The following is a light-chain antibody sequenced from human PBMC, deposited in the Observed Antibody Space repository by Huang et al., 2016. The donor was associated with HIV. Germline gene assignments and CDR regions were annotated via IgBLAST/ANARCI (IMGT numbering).Light chain of an antibody. CDR3: QQYNNWPPYT. J-gene: IGKJ2*01. CDR1: QSINSN. CDR2: GAS. Sequence: EIVMTQSPATLSVSPGERATLSCRASQSINSNLAWYQQKPGQAPRLLIYGASTRATGIPARISGSGSGTEVTLTISSLQSEDFAVYYCQQYNNWPPYTFGQGTKLEIK. V-gene: IGKV3-15*01.